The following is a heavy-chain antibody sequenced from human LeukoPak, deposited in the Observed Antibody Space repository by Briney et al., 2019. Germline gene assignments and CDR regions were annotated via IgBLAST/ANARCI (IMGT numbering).Heavy chain of an antibody. Sequence: GGSLRLSCAASGFTFSSYWMHWVRQAPGKGLVWVSRINSDGSSTSYTDSVKGRFTISRDNAKNTLYLQMNSLRAEDTAVYYCARVSSGWYYFDYWGQGTLVTVSS. CDR2: INSDGSST. J-gene: IGHJ4*02. V-gene: IGHV3-74*01. D-gene: IGHD6-19*01. CDR1: GFTFSSYW. CDR3: ARVSSGWYYFDY.